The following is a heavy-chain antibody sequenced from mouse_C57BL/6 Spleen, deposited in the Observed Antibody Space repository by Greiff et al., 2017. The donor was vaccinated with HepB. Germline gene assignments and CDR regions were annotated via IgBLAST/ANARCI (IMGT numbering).Heavy chain of an antibody. CDR3: AEGGDYYAMDY. CDR2: IDPSDSYT. J-gene: IGHJ4*01. Sequence: QVHVKQPGAELVMPGASVKLSCKASGYTFTSYWMHWVKQRPGQGLEWIGEIDPSDSYTNYNQKFKGKSTLTVDKSSSTAYMQLSSLTSEDSAVYYCAEGGDYYAMDYWGQGTSVTVSS. CDR1: GYTFTSYW. V-gene: IGHV1-69*01.